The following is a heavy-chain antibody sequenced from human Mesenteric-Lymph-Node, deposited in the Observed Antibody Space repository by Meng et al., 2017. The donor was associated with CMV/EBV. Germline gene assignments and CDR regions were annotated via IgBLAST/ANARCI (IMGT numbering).Heavy chain of an antibody. D-gene: IGHD2-2*01. CDR3: ATETLVAPATMGLLYYGMDV. CDR2: ISSSSSHI. Sequence: RYSMNWVRQAPGKGLECVSSISSSSSHIYYADSVKGRFTISRDNAKSSVYLQMDSLRPEDAGVYYCATETLVAPATMGLLYYGMDVWGQGATVTVSS. J-gene: IGHJ6*02. CDR1: RYS. V-gene: IGHV3-21*01.